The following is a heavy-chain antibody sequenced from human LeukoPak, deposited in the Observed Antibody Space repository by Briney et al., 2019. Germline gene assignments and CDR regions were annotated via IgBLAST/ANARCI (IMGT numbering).Heavy chain of an antibody. CDR1: GGTFSINA. Sequence: PVKVSCKASGGTFSINAITWVRQAPGQGLEWMGGIIPMSETPKYTQKFQGRVTITTDESTNTAYMELSSLRSEDTAVYYCARDKNSGECVSNSCYGVWPLDIWGQGTMVTVSS. CDR2: IIPMSETP. CDR3: ARDKNSGECVSNSCYGVWPLDI. V-gene: IGHV1-69*05. J-gene: IGHJ3*02. D-gene: IGHD2-2*01.